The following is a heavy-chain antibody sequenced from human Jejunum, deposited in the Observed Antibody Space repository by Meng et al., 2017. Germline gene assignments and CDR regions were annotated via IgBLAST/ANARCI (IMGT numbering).Heavy chain of an antibody. D-gene: IGHD2-15*01. CDR2: INQNEREK. V-gene: IGHV3-7*01. Sequence: GGSLRLSCAASGFTFSHYWMRWVRQAPGKGLEWVANINQNEREKNYVDSVRGRFTISRDNDNNSLYLQMNSLRAEDTALYYCAREGLSYAADLWGQGTLVTVSS. CDR1: GFTFSHYW. CDR3: AREGLSYAADL. J-gene: IGHJ4*01.